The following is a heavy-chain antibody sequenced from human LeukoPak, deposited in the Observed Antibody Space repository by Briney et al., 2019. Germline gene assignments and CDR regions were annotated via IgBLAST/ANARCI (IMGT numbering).Heavy chain of an antibody. Sequence: SETLSLTCTVSGGSISSYYWSWIRQPPGKGLEWIGYIYYSGGTNYNPSLKSRVTISVDTSKNQFSLKLSSVTAADTAVYYCARSVYGGPGAFDIWGQGTMVTVSS. CDR1: GGSISSYY. V-gene: IGHV4-59*01. J-gene: IGHJ3*02. CDR3: ARSVYGGPGAFDI. D-gene: IGHD4-23*01. CDR2: IYYSGGT.